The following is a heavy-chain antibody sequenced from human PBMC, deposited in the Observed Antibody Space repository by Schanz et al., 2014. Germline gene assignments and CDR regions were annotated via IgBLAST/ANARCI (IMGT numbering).Heavy chain of an antibody. Sequence: EVQLVESGGGLVQPGGSLRLSCAASGFTFSTYWMSWVRQAPGKGLEWVSVIYSGGSTYYADSVKGRFTISRDNSKNTLYLQMNSLRVEDTAVYYCARSEMDRGVIWGYWGQGTLVTVSS. J-gene: IGHJ4*02. D-gene: IGHD3-10*01. CDR3: ARSEMDRGVIWGY. CDR2: IYSGGST. V-gene: IGHV3-66*01. CDR1: GFTFSTYW.